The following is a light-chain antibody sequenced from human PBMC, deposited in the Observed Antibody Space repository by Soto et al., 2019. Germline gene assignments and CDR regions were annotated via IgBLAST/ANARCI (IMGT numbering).Light chain of an antibody. Sequence: EIVMTKSPATLSVSPGERATLSCRASQSVSNILAWYQKKPGQAPRLLIYGASARATGIPARFSGSGSGTDFTLTISSLQSEDFAVYYCQQYNNWWTFGQGTKVEIK. V-gene: IGKV3-15*01. J-gene: IGKJ1*01. CDR3: QQYNNWWT. CDR2: GAS. CDR1: QSVSNI.